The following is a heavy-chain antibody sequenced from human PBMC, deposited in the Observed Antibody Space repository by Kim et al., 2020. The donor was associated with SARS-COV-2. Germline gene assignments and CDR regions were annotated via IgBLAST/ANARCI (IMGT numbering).Heavy chain of an antibody. CDR2: SHT. CDR3: ARGEGFDY. V-gene: IGHV3-11*05. J-gene: IGHJ4*02. Sequence: SHTNYAESVKGRLTISRDNAKNSLYLQMNSLRAEDTAVYYCARGEGFDYWGQGTLVTVSS.